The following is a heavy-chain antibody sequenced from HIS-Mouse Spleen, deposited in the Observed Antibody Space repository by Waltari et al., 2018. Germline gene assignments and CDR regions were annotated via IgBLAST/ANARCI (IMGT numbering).Heavy chain of an antibody. CDR3: ARDGIAAAGNFDY. CDR1: GGSISRSSYY. J-gene: IGHJ4*02. Sequence: QLQLQVSGPGLVQPSETLSLTCPVYGGSISRSSYYWGWIRQPPGKGLEWIGSIYYSGSTYYNPSLKSRVTISVDTSKNQFSLKLSSVTAADTAVYYCARDGIAAAGNFDYWGQGTLVTVSS. V-gene: IGHV4-39*07. D-gene: IGHD6-13*01. CDR2: IYYSGST.